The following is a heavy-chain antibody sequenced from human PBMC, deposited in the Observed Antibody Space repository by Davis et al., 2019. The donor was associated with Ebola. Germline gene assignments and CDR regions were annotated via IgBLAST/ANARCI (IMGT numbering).Heavy chain of an antibody. V-gene: IGHV3-7*03. J-gene: IGHJ4*02. CDR3: ARDRSGSYGVYFDY. D-gene: IGHD1-26*01. Sequence: PGGSLRLSCAASGFTFSSYWMSWVRQAPGKGLEWVANIKQDGSEKYYVDSVKGRFTISRDNAKNSLYLQMNSLRAEDTAVYYCARDRSGSYGVYFDYWGQGTLVTVSS. CDR2: IKQDGSEK. CDR1: GFTFSSYW.